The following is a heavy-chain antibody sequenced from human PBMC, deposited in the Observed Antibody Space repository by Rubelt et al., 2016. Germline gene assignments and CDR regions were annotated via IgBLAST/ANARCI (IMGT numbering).Heavy chain of an antibody. D-gene: IGHD1-14*01. CDR2: INSGDTT. J-gene: IGHJ3*02. V-gene: IGHV3-66*02. CDR3: ARELAEQAFDI. Sequence: EVQLVESGGGLVQPGGSLRLSCAASGFTFSDAWMNWVRQAPGKGLEWVSAINSGDTTYYADSVKGRFTISRDNSKNTLYLQMNSLRAEDTAVCYWARELAEQAFDIWGQGTMVTVSS. CDR1: GFTFSDAW.